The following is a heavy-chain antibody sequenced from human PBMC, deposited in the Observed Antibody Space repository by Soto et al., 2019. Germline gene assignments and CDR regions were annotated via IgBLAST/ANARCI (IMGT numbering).Heavy chain of an antibody. V-gene: IGHV1-69*02. CDR2: INPILSIS. D-gene: IGHD3-10*01. J-gene: IGHJ4*02. Sequence: QVQLVQSPAEVKKPGSSVRVSCKASGDTFTFYSINWVRQAPALGLEWMGRINPILSISNYAQRFQGRVTMTADKSTRTAYMELSRLIYEDTAMYYCASRYGWGCRDCDYWGEGALGTVSS. CDR1: GDTFTFYS. CDR3: ASRYGWGCRDCDY.